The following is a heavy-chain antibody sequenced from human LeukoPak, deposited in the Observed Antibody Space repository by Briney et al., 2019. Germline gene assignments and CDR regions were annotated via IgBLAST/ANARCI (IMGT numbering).Heavy chain of an antibody. V-gene: IGHV5-51*01. CDR2: IYPGDSDT. D-gene: IGHD3-22*01. CDR1: GYSFTSYW. Sequence: GESLKISCKGSGYSFTSYWIGWVRPMPGKGLERMGIIYPGDSDTRYSPPFQGQVTISADKSISTAYLQWSSLKASDTAMYYCARQRYYDSSGQFDPWGQGTLVTVSS. J-gene: IGHJ5*02. CDR3: ARQRYYDSSGQFDP.